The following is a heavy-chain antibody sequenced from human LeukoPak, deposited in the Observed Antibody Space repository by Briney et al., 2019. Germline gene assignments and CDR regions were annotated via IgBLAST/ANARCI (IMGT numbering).Heavy chain of an antibody. J-gene: IGHJ5*02. CDR3: AKDKWSGAVRFNWFDP. V-gene: IGHV3-9*01. CDR1: GFTFDDYA. D-gene: IGHD6-19*01. Sequence: GGSLRLSCAASGFTFDDYAMHWVRQPPGKGLEWVSGISWNSGNIGYADSVKGRFTISRDNVKNSLYLQMNSLRPEDTAFYYCAKDKWSGAVRFNWFDPWGQGTLVTVSS. CDR2: ISWNSGNI.